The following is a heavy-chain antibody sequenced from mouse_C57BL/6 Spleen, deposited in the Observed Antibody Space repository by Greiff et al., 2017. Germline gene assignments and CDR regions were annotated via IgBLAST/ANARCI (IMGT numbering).Heavy chain of an antibody. CDR1: GFTFSSYA. Sequence: DVQLVESGEGLVKPGGSLKLSCAASGFTFSSYAMSWVRQTPEKRLEWVAYISSGGDYIYYADTVKGRFTISRDNARNTLYLQMSSLKSEDTAMYYCTRDEAHYCNYSFYYAMDYWGQGTSVTVSS. CDR3: TRDEAHYCNYSFYYAMDY. CDR2: ISSGGDYI. D-gene: IGHD2-1*01. V-gene: IGHV5-9-1*02. J-gene: IGHJ4*01.